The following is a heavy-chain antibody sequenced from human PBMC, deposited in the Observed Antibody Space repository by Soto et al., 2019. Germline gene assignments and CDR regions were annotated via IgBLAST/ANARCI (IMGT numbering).Heavy chain of an antibody. CDR3: AKDRRAGGNSAFYFDF. Sequence: GGSLRLSCAASGFTFSNYAMSWVRQAPGKGLEWVSGISGSGDGTYYADSVKGRFTISRDNSKNTLYLQVNSLRAEDTAVYYCAKDRRAGGNSAFYFDFWGQGAQVTVSS. V-gene: IGHV3-23*01. D-gene: IGHD3-16*01. J-gene: IGHJ4*02. CDR1: GFTFSNYA. CDR2: ISGSGDGT.